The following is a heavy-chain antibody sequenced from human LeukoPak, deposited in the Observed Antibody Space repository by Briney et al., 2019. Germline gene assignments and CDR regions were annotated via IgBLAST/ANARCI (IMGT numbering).Heavy chain of an antibody. J-gene: IGHJ4*02. CDR1: GYTFTGYY. CDR2: INPNSGGT. D-gene: IGHD3-3*01. V-gene: IGHV1-2*02. CDR3: ARGLDKYDYWSGYFLAY. Sequence: GASVKVSCKASGYTFTGYYMYWVRQAPGQGLEWMGWINPNSGGTNYAQTFQGRGTMTRDTSIRTAYMELSRLRSDDTAVYYCARGLDKYDYWSGYFLAYWGQGTLVTVSS.